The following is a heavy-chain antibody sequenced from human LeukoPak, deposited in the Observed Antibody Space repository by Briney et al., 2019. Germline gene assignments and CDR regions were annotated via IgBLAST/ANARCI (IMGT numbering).Heavy chain of an antibody. J-gene: IGHJ6*02. Sequence: GGSLRLSCAASGFTFSSYSMNWVRQAPGKGLEWVSSISSSSSYIYYADSVKGRFTISRDNAKNSLYLQINSLRAEDTAVYYCARDGSGGRHYYYGMDVWGQGTTVTVSS. CDR3: ARDGSGGRHYYYGMDV. CDR1: GFTFSSYS. CDR2: ISSSSSYI. V-gene: IGHV3-21*01. D-gene: IGHD2-15*01.